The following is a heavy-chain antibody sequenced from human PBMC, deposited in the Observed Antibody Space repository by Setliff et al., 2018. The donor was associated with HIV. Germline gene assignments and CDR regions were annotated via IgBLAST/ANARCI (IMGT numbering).Heavy chain of an antibody. V-gene: IGHV3-74*01. Sequence: PGGSLRLSCAASGFTFSSYWMHWVRQAPRKGLVWVSRINNDGGTSYADSVKGRFTIFRDNAQNTLYLQMNSLRGEDTAVYYCAGVPTGTTSAFGYWGQGTLVTVSS. CDR2: INNDGGT. CDR1: GFTFSSYW. J-gene: IGHJ4*02. CDR3: AGVPTGTTSAFGY. D-gene: IGHD1-7*01.